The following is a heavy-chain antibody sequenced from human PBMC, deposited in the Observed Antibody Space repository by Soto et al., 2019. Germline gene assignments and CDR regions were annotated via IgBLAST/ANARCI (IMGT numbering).Heavy chain of an antibody. Sequence: ASVKVSCKASGYTFTSYGISWVRQAPGQGLEWMGWISAYNGNTNYAQKLQGRVTITTDTSTSTAYMELRSLRSDDTAVYYCARGPRDLAAAHGWYFDLWGRGTLVTVSS. J-gene: IGHJ2*01. D-gene: IGHD6-13*01. CDR3: ARGPRDLAAAHGWYFDL. CDR2: ISAYNGNT. CDR1: GYTFTSYG. V-gene: IGHV1-18*01.